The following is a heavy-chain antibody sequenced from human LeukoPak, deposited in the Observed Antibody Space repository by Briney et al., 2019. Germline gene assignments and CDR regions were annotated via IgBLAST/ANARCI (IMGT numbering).Heavy chain of an antibody. CDR3: ARDGGYDGNEPREMDY. CDR1: GYTFTSFA. D-gene: IGHD5-12*01. Sequence: ASVKVSCKASGYTFTSFALHWVRQAPGQRLEWMGWINAGNGNTKYSQKFQGGVTIFRDTSATTAYMVLSSLRSEDTAVYYCARDGGYDGNEPREMDYWGQGTLVTVSS. J-gene: IGHJ4*02. V-gene: IGHV1-3*01. CDR2: INAGNGNT.